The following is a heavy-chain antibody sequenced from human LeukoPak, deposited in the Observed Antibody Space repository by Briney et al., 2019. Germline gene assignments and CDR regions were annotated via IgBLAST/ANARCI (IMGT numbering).Heavy chain of an antibody. D-gene: IGHD3-3*01. V-gene: IGHV3-30*02. Sequence: GGSLRLSCVASGFTFSSYGMHWVRQAPGKGLEWVAFIRYDGSNKYYADSVKGRFTISRDNSKNTLYLQMNSLRAEDTAVYYCAKVRGDKLDYWGQGTLVTVSS. J-gene: IGHJ4*02. CDR3: AKVRGDKLDY. CDR2: IRYDGSNK. CDR1: GFTFSSYG.